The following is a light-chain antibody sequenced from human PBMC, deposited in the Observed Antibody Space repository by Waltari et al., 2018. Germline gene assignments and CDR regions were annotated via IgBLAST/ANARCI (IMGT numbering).Light chain of an antibody. CDR2: DAS. Sequence: EIVLTQSPATLSLSPGERANLSCRASQSVSTYFAWYQQKPGQAPRLLIYDASNRATGIPARFSGTGSGTDFTLTISSLEPEDFAVYFCQHRSNWALTFGGGTKVEIK. J-gene: IGKJ4*01. V-gene: IGKV3-11*01. CDR1: QSVSTY. CDR3: QHRSNWALT.